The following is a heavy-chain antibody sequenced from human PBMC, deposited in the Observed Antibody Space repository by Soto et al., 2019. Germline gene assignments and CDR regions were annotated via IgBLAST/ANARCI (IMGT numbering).Heavy chain of an antibody. D-gene: IGHD6-13*01. CDR1: GGSVSSGSYY. V-gene: IGHV4-61*01. Sequence: QVQLQESGPGLVKPSETLSLTCTVSGGSVSSGSYYWSWIRQPPGKGLEWIGYIYYSGSTTYIPPLKSHATTIADPSQNQFFPKLSAVTAEDTALYGCTRASRCWYLLDYWGQGTLVTVSS. J-gene: IGHJ4*02. CDR2: IYYSGST. CDR3: TRASRCWYLLDY.